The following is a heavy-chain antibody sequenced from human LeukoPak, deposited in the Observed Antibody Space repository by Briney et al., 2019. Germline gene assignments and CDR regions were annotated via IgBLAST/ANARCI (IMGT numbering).Heavy chain of an antibody. J-gene: IGHJ4*02. V-gene: IGHV3-23*01. CDR3: AKSGIVVVTAILCFDY. CDR1: GFTFSSYA. CDR2: ISGSGGST. D-gene: IGHD2-21*02. Sequence: GGSLRLSCAASGFTFSSYAMSWVRQAPGKGLEWVSAISGSGGSTYYADSVKGRFTISRDNSKNTLYLQMNSLRAEDTAVYYCAKSGIVVVTAILCFDYWGQGTLVTVSS.